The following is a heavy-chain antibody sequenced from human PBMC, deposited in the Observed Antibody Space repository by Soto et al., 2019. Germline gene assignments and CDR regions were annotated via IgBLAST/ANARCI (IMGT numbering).Heavy chain of an antibody. J-gene: IGHJ5*02. Sequence: SETQSLSCAVDGGSFSGYYWSRIRQPPGKGLEWIGEINHSGSTNYNPSLKSRVTISVDTSKNQFSLKLSSVTAADTAVYYCARALFTMVRGDTTNNWFDPWGQGALVTVSS. CDR2: INHSGST. D-gene: IGHD3-10*01. CDR3: ARALFTMVRGDTTNNWFDP. V-gene: IGHV4-34*01. CDR1: GGSFSGYY.